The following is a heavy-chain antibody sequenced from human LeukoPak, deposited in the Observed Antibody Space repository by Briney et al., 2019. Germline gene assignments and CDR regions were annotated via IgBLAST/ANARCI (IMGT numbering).Heavy chain of an antibody. CDR3: ARGVEPLAANTLAY. CDR2: LYSDGNT. Sequence: QAGGSLRLSCAASGFTVITNDMTWVRQAPGKGLEWGSVLYSDGNTKYADSVQGRFTISRDNSKNTLYLEMNSLSPDDTAVYYCARGVEPLAANTLAYWGQGTLVTVSS. J-gene: IGHJ4*02. D-gene: IGHD1-14*01. CDR1: GFTVITND. V-gene: IGHV3-53*01.